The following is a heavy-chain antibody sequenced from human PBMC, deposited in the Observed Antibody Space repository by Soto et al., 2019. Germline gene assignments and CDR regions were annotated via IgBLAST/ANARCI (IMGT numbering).Heavy chain of an antibody. CDR1: GGSFNGYY. Sequence: SETLSLTCAVYGGSFNGYYWNWIRQSPEKGLEWIGEINDSGSTNYNPSLKSRVTMSEDTSKKQFSLKLTSVAAADTAVYYCARGRRGYYYMDVWAKGTTVTVSS. CDR3: ARGRRGYYYMDV. V-gene: IGHV4-34*01. CDR2: INDSGST. J-gene: IGHJ6*03.